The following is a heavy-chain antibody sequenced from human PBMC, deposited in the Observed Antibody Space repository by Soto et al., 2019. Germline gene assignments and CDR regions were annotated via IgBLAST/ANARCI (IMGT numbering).Heavy chain of an antibody. D-gene: IGHD3-22*01. J-gene: IGHJ4*02. V-gene: IGHV4-31*03. Sequence: PSETLSLTCTVSGGSISSGGYYWSWTRQHPGKGLEWIGYIYYSGSTYYNPSLKSRVTISVDTSKNQFSLKLSSVTAADTAVYYCASSLIYYYDSSGPLGDLVYWGQGTLVTVSS. CDR3: ASSLIYYYDSSGPLGDLVY. CDR2: IYYSGST. CDR1: GGSISSGGYY.